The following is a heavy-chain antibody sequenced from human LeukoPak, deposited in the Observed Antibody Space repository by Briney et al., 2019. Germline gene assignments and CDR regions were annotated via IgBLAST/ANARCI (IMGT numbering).Heavy chain of an antibody. CDR1: GGSISSGDYS. D-gene: IGHD3-10*01. Sequence: PSQTLSLTCTVSGGSISSGDYSWSWIRQPPGKGLEWIGHIYQSGSTYYNPSLKSRVTIAVDRSKNHFFLKLNSVTAADTAVYYCARALRIRGVINPLFNYWGQGTLVTVSS. V-gene: IGHV4-30-2*01. CDR3: ARALRIRGVINPLFNY. CDR2: IYQSGST. J-gene: IGHJ4*02.